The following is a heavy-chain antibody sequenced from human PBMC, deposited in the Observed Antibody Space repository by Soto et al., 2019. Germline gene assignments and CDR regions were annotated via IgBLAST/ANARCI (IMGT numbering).Heavy chain of an antibody. D-gene: IGHD1-1*01. Sequence: PGGSLRLSCAASGFTFSDYYMSWIRQAPGKGLEWVSYISSSSSYTNYAESVKGRFTISRDNAKNSLYLQMNSLRAEDTAVYYCARSDGTPLDYWGQGTLVTVSS. CDR1: GFTFSDYY. V-gene: IGHV3-11*03. CDR2: ISSSSSYT. CDR3: ARSDGTPLDY. J-gene: IGHJ4*02.